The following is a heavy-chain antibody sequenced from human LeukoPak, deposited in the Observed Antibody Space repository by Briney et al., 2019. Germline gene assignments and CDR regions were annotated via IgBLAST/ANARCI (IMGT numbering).Heavy chain of an antibody. CDR1: GGSISSYY. D-gene: IGHD4-17*01. Sequence: PSETLSLTCTVSGGSISSYYWSWLRQPPGKGLEWLGYIYYSGSTNYNPSLKSRVTISVDTSKNQFSLKLSSVTAADTAVYYCARGRTDYVDAFDIWGQGTMVTVSS. V-gene: IGHV4-59*01. CDR3: ARGRTDYVDAFDI. J-gene: IGHJ3*02. CDR2: IYYSGST.